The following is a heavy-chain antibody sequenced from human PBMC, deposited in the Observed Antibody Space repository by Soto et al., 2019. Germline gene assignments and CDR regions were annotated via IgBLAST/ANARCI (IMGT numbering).Heavy chain of an antibody. J-gene: IGHJ6*02. CDR3: AKNGQPPYYYYGMDV. Sequence: QGQLVQSGPEVKKPGASVKVSCKASGYTFSRYGISWVRQAPGQGLEWMGWISGYNGDTIYAQKGQGRVTXTLASSXXTAYMELRRLTSDDTAIYYCAKNGQPPYYYYGMDVWGQGTTVTVSS. CDR2: ISGYNGDT. V-gene: IGHV1-18*01. CDR1: GYTFSRYG. D-gene: IGHD2-8*01.